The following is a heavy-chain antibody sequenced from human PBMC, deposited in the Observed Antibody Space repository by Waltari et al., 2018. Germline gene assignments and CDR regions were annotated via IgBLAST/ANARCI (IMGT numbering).Heavy chain of an antibody. J-gene: IGHJ4*02. V-gene: IGHV1-8*03. D-gene: IGHD2-15*01. Sequence: QVQLVQSGAEVKKPGASVKVSCKAPGYTFTSYDINWVRQATGQGLEWMGWRNPNSGNRGYAQKFQGRVTITRNTAIRTAYMELSSLRSEDTAVYYCASFSAFRDMGLNYWGQGTLVTVSS. CDR2: RNPNSGNR. CDR1: GYTFTSYD. CDR3: ASFSAFRDMGLNY.